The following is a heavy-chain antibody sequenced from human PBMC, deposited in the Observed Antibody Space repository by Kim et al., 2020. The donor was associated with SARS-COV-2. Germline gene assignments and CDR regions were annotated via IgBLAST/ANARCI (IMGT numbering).Heavy chain of an antibody. CDR3: ARSGNGYNAFGI. Sequence: GGSLRLSCAASGLSFSDSYMNWVLQAPGKVLEWLSFISTRGESIFYADSVEGRFTISRDNAKNSLYLQMNYLRDEDTAVYYCARSGNGYNAFGIWGQGGLVTVSS. J-gene: IGHJ4*02. D-gene: IGHD5-12*01. CDR2: ISTRGESI. V-gene: IGHV3-11*01. CDR1: GLSFSDSY.